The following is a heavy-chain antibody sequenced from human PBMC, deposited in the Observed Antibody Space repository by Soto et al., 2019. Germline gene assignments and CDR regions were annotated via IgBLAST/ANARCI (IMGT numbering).Heavy chain of an antibody. Sequence: SETLSLTCTVSGGSISSYYWSWIRQPPGKGLEWVGYIYYSGSTNYNPSLKSRVTISVDTTKNQFSLKLSSVTAADTAVYYCARDRLVDYYYYGMDVWGQGTTVTVSS. D-gene: IGHD2-15*01. CDR1: GGSISSYY. CDR3: ARDRLVDYYYYGMDV. V-gene: IGHV4-59*01. CDR2: IYYSGST. J-gene: IGHJ6*02.